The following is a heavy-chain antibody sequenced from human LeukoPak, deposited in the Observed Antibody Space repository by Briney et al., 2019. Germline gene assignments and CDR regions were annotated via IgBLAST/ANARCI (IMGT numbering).Heavy chain of an antibody. CDR1: GFTFSSYA. D-gene: IGHD4-23*01. J-gene: IGHJ3*02. Sequence: PGGSLRLSCAASGFTFSSYAMHWVRQAPGKGLEWVAVISYDGSNKYYADSVKGRFTISRDNSKNTLYLQMNSLRAEDTAVYYSARWFDYGRNAHAFDIWGQGTMVTVSS. V-gene: IGHV3-30-3*01. CDR2: ISYDGSNK. CDR3: ARWFDYGRNAHAFDI.